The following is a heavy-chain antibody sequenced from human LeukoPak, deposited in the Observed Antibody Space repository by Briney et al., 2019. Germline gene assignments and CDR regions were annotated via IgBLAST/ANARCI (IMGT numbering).Heavy chain of an antibody. V-gene: IGHV4-59*08. CDR1: GGSISSYY. CDR3: ASGTGILGSHFDY. Sequence: SETLSLTCTVSGGSISSYYWSWIRQPPGKGLEWIGYIYYSGSTNYNPSLKSRVTISVDTSKNQFSLKLSSVTAADTAVYYCASGTGILGSHFDYWGQGTLVTVSS. J-gene: IGHJ4*02. CDR2: IYYSGST. D-gene: IGHD7-27*01.